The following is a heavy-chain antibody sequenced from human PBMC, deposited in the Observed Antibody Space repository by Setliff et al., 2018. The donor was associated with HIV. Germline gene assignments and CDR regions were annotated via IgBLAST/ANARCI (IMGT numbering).Heavy chain of an antibody. CDR3: AKTVDLTPYVSYYYYMDV. CDR1: GASSSSHY. J-gene: IGHJ6*03. Sequence: PSETLSLTCTVSGASSSSHYWSWIRQPPGKAPEWIGYVYNSGTTKYNPSLKSRVTISVDTSKNQFSLRLNSVTAADTAVYYCAKTVDLTPYVSYYYYMDVWGKGTTVTVSS. V-gene: IGHV4-59*11. CDR2: VYNSGTT. D-gene: IGHD2-21*01.